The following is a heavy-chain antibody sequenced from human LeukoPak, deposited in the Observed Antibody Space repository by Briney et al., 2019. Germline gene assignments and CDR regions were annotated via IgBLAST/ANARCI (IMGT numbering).Heavy chain of an antibody. CDR1: GFTFSNAW. V-gene: IGHV3-15*01. CDR3: TTNDAFDI. Sequence: RTGGSLRLSCAASGFTFSNAWMNWVRQAPGKGLEWVGRIKNKIASGTTDYAAPVKGRFTISRDDSKNTLFLQMNSLKTEGTAMYYCTTNDAFDIWGQGTMVTVSS. J-gene: IGHJ3*02. CDR2: IKNKIASGTT.